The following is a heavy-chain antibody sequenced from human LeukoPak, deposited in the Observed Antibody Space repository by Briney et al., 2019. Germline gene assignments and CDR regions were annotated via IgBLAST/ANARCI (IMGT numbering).Heavy chain of an antibody. CDR1: GFTFSFFG. CDR2: ISYDGSNI. J-gene: IGHJ4*02. CDR3: AKDYYYGSGYQDYFDY. V-gene: IGHV3-30*18. Sequence: AGGSLRLSCAASGFTFSFFGMHWVRQAPGKGLERVAVISYDGSNIYYADSVKGRFTISRDNSKNTLYLQMNSLRAEDTAVYFCAKDYYYGSGYQDYFDYWGQGTLVTVSS. D-gene: IGHD3-10*01.